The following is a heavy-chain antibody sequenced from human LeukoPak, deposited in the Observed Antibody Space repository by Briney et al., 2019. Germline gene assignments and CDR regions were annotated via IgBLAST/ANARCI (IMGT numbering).Heavy chain of an antibody. J-gene: IGHJ6*02. D-gene: IGHD4-17*01. Sequence: PGGSLRLSCAASGFTFSSYAMHWVRQAPGKGLEWVAVISYDGSNKYYADSVKGRFTISRDNSKNTLYLQMNSLRAEDTAVYYCARGTDYGAYYGMDVWGQGTTVTVSS. CDR2: ISYDGSNK. CDR1: GFTFSSYA. CDR3: ARGTDYGAYYGMDV. V-gene: IGHV3-30-3*01.